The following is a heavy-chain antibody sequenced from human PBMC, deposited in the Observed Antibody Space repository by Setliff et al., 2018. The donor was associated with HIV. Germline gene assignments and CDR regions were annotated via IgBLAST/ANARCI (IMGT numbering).Heavy chain of an antibody. CDR1: GGSFSGYH. D-gene: IGHD5-12*01. Sequence: ETLSLTCAVYGGSFSGYHWNWIRQPPGKGLEWIGEINHSGRTNYNPSLKSRVTISVDTYNNQFSLNMNSVNAADTAVYYCARGYASGYDAYGYWGQGTLVTVSS. V-gene: IGHV4-34*01. CDR3: ARGYASGYDAYGY. CDR2: INHSGRT. J-gene: IGHJ4*02.